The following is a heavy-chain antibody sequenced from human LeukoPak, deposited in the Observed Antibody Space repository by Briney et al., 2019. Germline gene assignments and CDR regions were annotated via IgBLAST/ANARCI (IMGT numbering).Heavy chain of an antibody. CDR2: MNKDGSEK. CDR1: GFILSNHW. D-gene: IGHD1/OR15-1a*01. J-gene: IGHJ6*02. CDR3: ARNNDMDV. Sequence: GSSLRLSCAASGFILSNHWMTWVRQAPGKGPEWVANMNKDGSEKYYVDSVEGRFTISRDTAKNSLYLQMNNLRAEDTALYYCARNNDMDVWGQGTTVIVPS. V-gene: IGHV3-7*03.